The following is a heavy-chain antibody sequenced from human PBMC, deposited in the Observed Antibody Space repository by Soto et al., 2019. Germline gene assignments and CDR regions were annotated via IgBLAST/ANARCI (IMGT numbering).Heavy chain of an antibody. J-gene: IGHJ2*01. CDR2: ITGGGDST. Sequence: EVQLLESGGGLVQPGGSLRLSCAASGFTFSSFAMNWVRQAPGKGLEWVSGITGGGDSTFYADSVKGRFTISRVQSKNTVYLQMHSLIAEDTAVYYCVKKIAGTTTSRAYWYFDLWGRGTLVTVSS. V-gene: IGHV3-23*01. D-gene: IGHD1-1*01. CDR3: VKKIAGTTTSRAYWYFDL. CDR1: GFTFSSFA.